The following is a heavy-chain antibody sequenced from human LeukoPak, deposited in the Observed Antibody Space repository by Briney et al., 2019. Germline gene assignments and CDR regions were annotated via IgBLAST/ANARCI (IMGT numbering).Heavy chain of an antibody. CDR2: ISYDGSNK. V-gene: IGHV3-30*18. Sequence: GGSLRLSCAASGFTFSSYGMHWVRQAPGKGLEWVAVISYDGSNKYCADSVKGRFTISRDNSKNTLYLQMNSLRAEDTAVYYCAKVMYYYDSSGYFTDYWGQGTLVTVSS. D-gene: IGHD3-22*01. J-gene: IGHJ4*02. CDR3: AKVMYYYDSSGYFTDY. CDR1: GFTFSSYG.